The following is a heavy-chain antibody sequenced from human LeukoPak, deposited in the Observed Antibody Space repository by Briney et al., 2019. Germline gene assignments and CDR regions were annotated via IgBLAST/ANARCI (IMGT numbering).Heavy chain of an antibody. CDR2: INTIFGTA. J-gene: IGHJ5*02. D-gene: IGHD3-10*01. CDR1: GGTFSSYA. V-gene: IGHV1-69*06. Sequence: SVKVSCKASGGTFSSYAISWVRQAPGQGLEWMGGINTIFGTANYAQKFQGRVTITADKSTSTTYMELSSLRSDDTAVYYCARGGHRRYYYTSGSAFDPWGQGTLVTVSS. CDR3: ARGGHRRYYYTSGSAFDP.